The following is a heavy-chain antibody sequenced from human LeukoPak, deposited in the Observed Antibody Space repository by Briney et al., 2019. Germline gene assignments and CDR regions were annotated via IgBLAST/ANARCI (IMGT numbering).Heavy chain of an antibody. V-gene: IGHV3-30-3*01. CDR2: ISYDGSEK. D-gene: IGHD4-11*01. CDR1: GFIFSSYA. Sequence: GGSLRLSCAASGFIFSSYAIHWVRQIPGKGLESVAVISYDGSEKYYAGSVRGRFTISRDNSKNTLYLQMNSLRAEDTAVYYCARGIYSNGNMNDYWGQGTLVTVSS. J-gene: IGHJ4*02. CDR3: ARGIYSNGNMNDY.